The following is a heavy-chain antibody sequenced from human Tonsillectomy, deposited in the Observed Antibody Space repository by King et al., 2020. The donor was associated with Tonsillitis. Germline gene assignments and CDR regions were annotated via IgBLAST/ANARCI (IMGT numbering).Heavy chain of an antibody. V-gene: IGHV3-33*08. D-gene: IGHD1-26*01. CDR1: GFTFSRYG. CDR2: IWSAGSHQ. CDR3: ARDDTEVVGATAFDF. J-gene: IGHJ4*02. Sequence: VQLVESGGGVVQPGRSLRLSCAASGFTFSRYGMHWARQAPGKGLEWVAIIWSAGSHQYYADSVKDRFTISRDNSKNMLYLQMNSLRAEDTAVYYCARDDTEVVGATAFDFWGRGTLVTVSS.